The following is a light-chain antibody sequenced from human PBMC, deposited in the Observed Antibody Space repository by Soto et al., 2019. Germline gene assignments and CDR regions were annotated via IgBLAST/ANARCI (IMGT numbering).Light chain of an antibody. CDR3: QQSYNSPWT. CDR1: QSISSY. J-gene: IGKJ1*01. CDR2: GAS. V-gene: IGKV1-39*01. Sequence: DIHMTQSPSPLSASVGDRVTISCRASQSISSYLNWYRQKSGTAPELLIYGASSLHSGVPSRFSGGGYGTNFTLTVSSLQPEDFATYYCQQSYNSPWTFGQGTKVDIK.